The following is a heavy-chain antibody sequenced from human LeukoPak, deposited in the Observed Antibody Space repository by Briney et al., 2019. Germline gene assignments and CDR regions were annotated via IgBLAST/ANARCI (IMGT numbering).Heavy chain of an antibody. D-gene: IGHD5-12*01. CDR1: GFTFSSYS. V-gene: IGHV3-21*01. CDR2: ITSSSSHV. CDR3: AKTLEGYSGYDSD. Sequence: PGGSLRLSCAASGFTFSSYSMNWVRQAPGTGLEWVSSITSSSSHVYYADSVKGRFTISRDNSKNTLYLQMNSLRAEDTAVYYCAKTLEGYSGYDSDWGQGTLVTVSS. J-gene: IGHJ4*02.